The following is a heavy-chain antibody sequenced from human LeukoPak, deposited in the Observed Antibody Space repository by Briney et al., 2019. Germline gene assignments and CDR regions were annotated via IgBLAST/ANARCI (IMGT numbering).Heavy chain of an antibody. CDR2: IYYSGST. V-gene: IGHV4-34*01. CDR1: GGSFSGYF. Sequence: SETLSLTCAVYGGSFSGYFWSWIRQSPGKGLEWIGSIYYSGSTYYNPSLKSRVTISVDTSKNQFSLKLSSVTAADTAVYYCARGGDGYNSPRYWGQGTLVTVSS. CDR3: ARGGDGYNSPRY. D-gene: IGHD5-24*01. J-gene: IGHJ4*02.